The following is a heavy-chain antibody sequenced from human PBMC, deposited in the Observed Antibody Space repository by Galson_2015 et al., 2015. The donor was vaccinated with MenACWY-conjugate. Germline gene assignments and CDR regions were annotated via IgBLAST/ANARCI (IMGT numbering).Heavy chain of an antibody. J-gene: IGHJ4*02. CDR3: ATLGAYVAH. CDR1: GFTFSNYA. D-gene: IGHD3-16*01. V-gene: IGHV3-23*01. Sequence: SLRLSCAASGFTFSNYAMSWVRQTPGKGLEWVSSISGSDGITYYAGSVKGRFTISRDNSKNTVSLQMNSLRGEDTAVYYCATLGAYVAHWGQGTLVTVSS. CDR2: ISGSDGIT.